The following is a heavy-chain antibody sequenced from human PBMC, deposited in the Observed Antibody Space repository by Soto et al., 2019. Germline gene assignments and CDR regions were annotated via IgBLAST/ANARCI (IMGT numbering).Heavy chain of an antibody. D-gene: IGHD2-2*02. CDR2: IYYSGST. J-gene: IGHJ4*02. CDR1: GGSISSGGYY. CDR3: ARGTGYCSSTSCYTFDY. V-gene: IGHV4-31*03. Sequence: SETLSLTCTVSGGSISSGGYYWSWVRQHPGKSLEWIGYIYYSGSTYYNPSLKSRVTISVDTSKNQFSLKLSSVTAADTAFYYCARGTGYCSSTSCYTFDYWGQGTLVTV.